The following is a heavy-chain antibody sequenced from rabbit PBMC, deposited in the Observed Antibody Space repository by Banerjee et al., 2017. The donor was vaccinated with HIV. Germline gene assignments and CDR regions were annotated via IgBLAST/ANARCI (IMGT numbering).Heavy chain of an antibody. CDR3: ARDLRDLGSAAYGWGFNL. D-gene: IGHD6-1*01. Sequence: QSLEESGGDLVKPGASLTLTCTASGFSFSSSYYMCWVRQAPGKGLEWITCIGIGSSGSTYYASWAKGRFTISKTSSTTVTLQMTSLTAADTATYFCARDLRDLGSAAYGWGFNLWGPGTLVTVS. CDR1: GFSFSSSYY. V-gene: IGHV1S40*01. CDR2: IGIGSSGST. J-gene: IGHJ4*01.